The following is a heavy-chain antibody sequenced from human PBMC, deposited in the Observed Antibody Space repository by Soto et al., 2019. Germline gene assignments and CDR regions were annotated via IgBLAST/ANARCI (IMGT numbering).Heavy chain of an antibody. CDR2: FSLSGTT. CDR1: GASITVSSY. V-gene: IGHV4-4*07. Sequence: SEPQYLTCTVSGASITVSSYWSWILHPALKGLEWIGRFSLSGTTNYNPSLRSRVTMSADVSKNQFSLRLTSVTAADTALYYCARGMTPPGAPAWYYFDSWGQGNLVTVSS. J-gene: IGHJ4*02. D-gene: IGHD2-8*02. CDR3: ARGMTPPGAPAWYYFDS.